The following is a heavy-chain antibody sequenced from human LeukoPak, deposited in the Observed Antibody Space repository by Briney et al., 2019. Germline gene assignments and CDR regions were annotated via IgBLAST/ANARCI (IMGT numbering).Heavy chain of an antibody. Sequence: GGSLRLSCAASGFTFSSYSMNWVRQAPGKGLEWVSYISSSSSTIYYADSVKGRFTISRDNAKNSLYLQMNSLRAEDTAVYYCAKGREYTSGWMGVDSWGQGTLVTV. D-gene: IGHD6-19*01. J-gene: IGHJ4*02. CDR2: ISSSSSTI. CDR1: GFTFSSYS. V-gene: IGHV3-48*01. CDR3: AKGREYTSGWMGVDS.